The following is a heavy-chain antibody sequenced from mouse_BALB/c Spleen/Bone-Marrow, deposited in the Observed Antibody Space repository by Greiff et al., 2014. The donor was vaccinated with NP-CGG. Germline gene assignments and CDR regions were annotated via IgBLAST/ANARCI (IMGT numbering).Heavy chain of an antibody. CDR2: IDPANGNT. CDR1: GFSIKDTY. CDR3: AAYYYGSSWGFAY. Sequence: EVQLQQSGAELVKPGASVKLSCTASGFSIKDTYMHWVKQRPEQGLEWIGRIDPANGNTKYDPKFQGKATITADTSSNTAYLQHSSLTSEDTAVYYCAAYYYGSSWGFAYWGQGTLVTVSA. J-gene: IGHJ3*01. D-gene: IGHD1-1*01. V-gene: IGHV14-3*02.